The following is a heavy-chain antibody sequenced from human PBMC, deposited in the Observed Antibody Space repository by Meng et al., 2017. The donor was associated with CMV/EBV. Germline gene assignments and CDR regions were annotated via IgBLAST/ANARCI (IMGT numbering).Heavy chain of an antibody. J-gene: IGHJ5*02. V-gene: IGHV4-34*01. CDR1: GGSFSGYY. CDR3: ARRGSIHGWFDP. Sequence: SETLSLTCAVYGGSFSGYYWSWIRQPPGKGLEWIGEINHSGSTNYNPSLKSRVTISVDTSKNQFSLKLSSVTAADTAVYCCARRGSIHGWFDPWGQGTLVTVSS. D-gene: IGHD2-21*01. CDR2: INHSGST.